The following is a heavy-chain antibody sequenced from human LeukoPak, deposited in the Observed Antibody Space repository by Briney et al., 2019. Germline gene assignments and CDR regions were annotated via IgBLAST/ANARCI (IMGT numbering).Heavy chain of an antibody. J-gene: IGHJ4*02. Sequence: SETLSLTCTVSGGSISSYYWSWIRQPPGKGLEWIGYIYYSGSTNYNPSLKSRVTISVDTSKDQFSLKLSSVTAADTAVYYCAREEYCSGGSCFGYWGQGTLVTVSS. D-gene: IGHD2-15*01. CDR2: IYYSGST. CDR1: GGSISSYY. CDR3: AREEYCSGGSCFGY. V-gene: IGHV4-59*01.